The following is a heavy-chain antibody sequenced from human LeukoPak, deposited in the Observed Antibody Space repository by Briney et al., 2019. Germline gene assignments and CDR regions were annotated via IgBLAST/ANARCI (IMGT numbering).Heavy chain of an antibody. J-gene: IGHJ5*02. CDR1: GYTFTIYE. CDR3: ARGPRFDP. V-gene: IGHV1-8*01. CDR2: ISPDTGNT. Sequence: GASVKVPCKASGYTFTIYEFNWVRQAPGQGLEWLGYISPDTGNTGYAQKFQGRVTMTRDTSISTTYMELSSLTSEDTAVYYCARGPRFDPWGQGTLVTVSS.